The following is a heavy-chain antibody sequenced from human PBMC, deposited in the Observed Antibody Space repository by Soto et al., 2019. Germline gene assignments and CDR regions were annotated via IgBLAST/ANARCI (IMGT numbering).Heavy chain of an antibody. CDR1: GFSLSTRGVG. Sequence: QITLKESGPTLVKPTQTLTLTCTFSGFSLSTRGVGVGWFRQPPGRALEWLALIYWDDDKRYSPSLQNRLTITRDTSKTQVVLIMTNMDPVDTATYYCAHRPYGYKYYFDYWGQGTLVTVSS. J-gene: IGHJ4*02. D-gene: IGHD5-18*01. CDR2: IYWDDDK. CDR3: AHRPYGYKYYFDY. V-gene: IGHV2-5*02.